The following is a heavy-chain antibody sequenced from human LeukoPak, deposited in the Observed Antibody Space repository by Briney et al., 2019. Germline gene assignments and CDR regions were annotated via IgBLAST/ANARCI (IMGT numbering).Heavy chain of an antibody. Sequence: PGGSLRLSCAASGFTFFRYAMTWVRRAPGKGLEWVSTIGDSGDKSYYPDSVKGRFTISRDLSKDTLFLEMHNLRAEDTAVYYCAKGRALWTYDFDSWGQGTLVTVSS. D-gene: IGHD3/OR15-3a*01. J-gene: IGHJ4*02. CDR2: IGDSGDKS. V-gene: IGHV3-23*01. CDR1: GFTFFRYA. CDR3: AKGRALWTYDFDS.